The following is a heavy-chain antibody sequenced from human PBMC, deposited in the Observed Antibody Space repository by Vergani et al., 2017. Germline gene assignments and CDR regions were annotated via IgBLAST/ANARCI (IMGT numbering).Heavy chain of an antibody. Sequence: QVQLVQSGAEVKKPGSSVKVSCKASGGTFSSYAISWVRQAPGQGLEWMGRIIPIFGTANYAQKFQGRVTITADESTSTAYMELSSLRSEDTAVYYCAGGRYDDSGSYYNDYYYYGMDVWGQGTTVTVSS. CDR3: AGGRYDDSGSYYNDYYYYGMDV. CDR1: GGTFSSYA. CDR2: IIPIFGTA. V-gene: IGHV1-69*13. D-gene: IGHD3-10*01. J-gene: IGHJ6*02.